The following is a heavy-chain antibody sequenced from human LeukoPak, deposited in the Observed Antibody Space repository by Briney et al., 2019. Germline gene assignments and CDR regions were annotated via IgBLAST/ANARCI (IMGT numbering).Heavy chain of an antibody. CDR2: IDKSSSNI. CDR3: ARESYWGSSGKGFDY. CDR1: GFTFRDDA. V-gene: IGHV3-48*02. Sequence: GGALRLSCRASGFTFRDDAMSWVRQPPGKGLQWFSYIDKSSSNIYYADSVKGRFSISRDNAKNSLYLQMNSLRDEDTAVYYCARESYWGSSGKGFDYWGQGALVTVSS. J-gene: IGHJ4*02. D-gene: IGHD7-27*01.